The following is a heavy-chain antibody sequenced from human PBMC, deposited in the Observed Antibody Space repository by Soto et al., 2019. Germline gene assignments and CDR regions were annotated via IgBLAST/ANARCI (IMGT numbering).Heavy chain of an antibody. V-gene: IGHV1-69*13. D-gene: IGHD3-16*01. CDR2: IIPFFGTA. J-gene: IGHJ4*02. CDR1: GGTFSTFG. CDR3: ARSAPMDAGDKYYYDF. Sequence: AVKVSCKASGGTFSTFGISWVRQAPGQGLEWMGGIIPFFGTAKYSQKFEDRISITADESTNTVYMDLRSLTSEDTAIYYCARSAPMDAGDKYYYDFWGQGALVTVSS.